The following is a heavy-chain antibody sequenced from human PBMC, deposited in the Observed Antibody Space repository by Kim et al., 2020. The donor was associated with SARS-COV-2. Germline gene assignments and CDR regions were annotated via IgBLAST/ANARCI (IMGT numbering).Heavy chain of an antibody. CDR2: IIPIFGTA. CDR1: GGTFSSYA. J-gene: IGHJ4*02. D-gene: IGHD4-17*01. Sequence: SVKVSCKASGGTFSSYAISWVRQAPGQGLEWMGGIIPIFGTANYAQKFQGRVTITADESTSTAYMELSSLRSEDTAVYYCARDPLIGDATDYWGQGTLVTVSS. V-gene: IGHV1-69*13. CDR3: ARDPLIGDATDY.